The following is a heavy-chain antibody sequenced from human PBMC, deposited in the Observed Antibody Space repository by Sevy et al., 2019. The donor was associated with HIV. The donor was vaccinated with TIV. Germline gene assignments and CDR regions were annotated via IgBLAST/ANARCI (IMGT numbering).Heavy chain of an antibody. Sequence: GGSLRLSCAASGFTFSSSAMTWVRQAPGKGLEWVANIKQDGSVKYYVDSVKGRFTISRDNARNLLYLQMNSLRAEDTALYYCVRAIAADGSFWGQGTLVTVSS. CDR2: IKQDGSVK. V-gene: IGHV3-7*01. CDR3: VRAIAADGSF. CDR1: GFTFSSSA. D-gene: IGHD6-13*01. J-gene: IGHJ4*02.